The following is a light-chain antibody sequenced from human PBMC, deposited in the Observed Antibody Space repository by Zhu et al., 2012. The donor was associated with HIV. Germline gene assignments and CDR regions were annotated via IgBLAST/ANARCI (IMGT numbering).Light chain of an antibody. CDR2: DAS. Sequence: EMVLTQSPGTLSLSPGERATLSCRASESVDNNYLAWYLQKVGQAPKLLIFDASTRATGIPDRFSGSGSGTDFTLTISSLEPEDSAVYYCQQRLRWPLTFGGGTKVEI. CDR1: ESVDNNY. V-gene: IGKV3D-20*02. CDR3: QQRLRWPLT. J-gene: IGKJ4*01.